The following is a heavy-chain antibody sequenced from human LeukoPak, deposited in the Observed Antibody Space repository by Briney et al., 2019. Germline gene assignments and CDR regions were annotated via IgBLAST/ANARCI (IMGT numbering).Heavy chain of an antibody. Sequence: PGGSLRLSCAGSGFIFNNYAMHWVRQPPGKGLEWVSGISWNSGSIDYADSVKGRLTISRDNAKNSLYLQMNSLRAEDTAVYYCARDATRGGDNDYWGQGTRVIVSS. J-gene: IGHJ4*02. CDR1: GFIFNNYA. V-gene: IGHV3-9*01. D-gene: IGHD2-21*02. CDR3: ARDATRGGDNDY. CDR2: ISWNSGSI.